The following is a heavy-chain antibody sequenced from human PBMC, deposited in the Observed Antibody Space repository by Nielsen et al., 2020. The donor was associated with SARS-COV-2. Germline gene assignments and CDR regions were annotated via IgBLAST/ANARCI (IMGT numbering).Heavy chain of an antibody. CDR3: AKLSSTTLDYYYGMDV. J-gene: IGHJ6*02. Sequence: SLKISCAASGFTFDDYAMHWVRQAPGKGLEWVSGISWNSGSIGYADSAKGRFTISRDNAKNSLYLQMNSLRAEDTALYYCAKLSSTTLDYYYGMDVWGQGTTVTVSS. CDR2: ISWNSGSI. D-gene: IGHD2-2*01. V-gene: IGHV3-9*01. CDR1: GFTFDDYA.